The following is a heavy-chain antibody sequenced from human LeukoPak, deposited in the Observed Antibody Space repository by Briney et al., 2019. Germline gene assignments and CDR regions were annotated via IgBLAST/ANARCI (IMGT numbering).Heavy chain of an antibody. D-gene: IGHD3-22*01. CDR3: ARDLSRNYYDSSGYGV. J-gene: IGHJ4*02. CDR1: GFIVSSNY. Sequence: GGSLRLSCAASGFIVSSNYMSWVRQAPGKGLEWVANIKQDGSEKYYVDSVKGRFTISRDNAKNSLYLQMNSLRAEDTAVYYCARDLSRNYYDSSGYGVWGQGTLVTVSS. V-gene: IGHV3-7*01. CDR2: IKQDGSEK.